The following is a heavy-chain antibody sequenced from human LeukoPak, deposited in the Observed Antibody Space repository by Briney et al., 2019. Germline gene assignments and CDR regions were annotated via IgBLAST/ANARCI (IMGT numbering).Heavy chain of an antibody. CDR3: AITTGYSSGWYVY. J-gene: IGHJ4*02. CDR1: GYTFTGYY. CDR2: INPNSGGT. Sequence: ASVKVSCKASGYTFTGYYMHWVRQAPGQGLEWMGRINPNSGGTNYAQKFQGRVTKTRDTSISTAYMELSRLRSDDTAVYYCAITTGYSSGWYVYWGQGTLVTVSS. V-gene: IGHV1-2*06. D-gene: IGHD6-19*01.